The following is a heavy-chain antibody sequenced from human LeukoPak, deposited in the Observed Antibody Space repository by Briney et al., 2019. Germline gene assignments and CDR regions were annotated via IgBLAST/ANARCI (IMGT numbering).Heavy chain of an antibody. CDR3: ARRGIAAAVLDY. CDR2: IWYDGSNK. D-gene: IGHD6-13*01. CDR1: GFTFSSYG. V-gene: IGHV3-33*01. Sequence: GGSLRLSCAASGFTFSSYGMHWVRQAPGKGLEWVAVIWYDGSNKYYAYFVKGRFTISRDNSKNTLYLQMNSLRAEDTAVYYCARRGIAAAVLDYWGQGTLVTVSS. J-gene: IGHJ4*02.